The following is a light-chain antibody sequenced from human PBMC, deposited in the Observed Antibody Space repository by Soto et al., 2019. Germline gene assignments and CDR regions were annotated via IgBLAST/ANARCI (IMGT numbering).Light chain of an antibody. CDR3: QQSYSTPR. CDR1: QTISTY. V-gene: IGKV1-39*01. Sequence: DIQMTQSPSSLSASVGDRVTITCRASQTISTYLNWYQQKPGKAPKVLIYAASNLQSGVPSRFSGSGSGTDFTLTISSLQPEDFATYYCQQSYSTPRFGGGTKVDI. J-gene: IGKJ4*01. CDR2: AAS.